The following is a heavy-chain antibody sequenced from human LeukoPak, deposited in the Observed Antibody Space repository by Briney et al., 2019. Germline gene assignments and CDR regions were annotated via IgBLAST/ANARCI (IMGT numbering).Heavy chain of an antibody. V-gene: IGHV1-2*02. CDR3: AREEYYYDSSGYLYY. CDR2: INPNSGGT. D-gene: IGHD3-22*01. Sequence: INPNSGGTNYAQKFQGRVTMTRDTSISTAYMELSRLRSDDTAVYYCAREEYYYDSSGYLYYWGQGTLVTVSS. J-gene: IGHJ4*02.